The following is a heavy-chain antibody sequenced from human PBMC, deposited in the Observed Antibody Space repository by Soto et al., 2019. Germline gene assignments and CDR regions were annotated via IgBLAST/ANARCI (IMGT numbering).Heavy chain of an antibody. CDR3: ARKAWVRFDY. J-gene: IGHJ4*02. V-gene: IGHV4-4*02. CDR1: GDSISSSVW. Sequence: SETLSLTCAVSGDSISSSVWWTWVRQPPGKGLEWIGEVFHTGNTNYNPSLKSRVTMSVVKSTNEFSLKVTSVTAADTAIYYCARKAWVRFDYWGQGALVTVSS. CDR2: VFHTGNT. D-gene: IGHD7-27*01.